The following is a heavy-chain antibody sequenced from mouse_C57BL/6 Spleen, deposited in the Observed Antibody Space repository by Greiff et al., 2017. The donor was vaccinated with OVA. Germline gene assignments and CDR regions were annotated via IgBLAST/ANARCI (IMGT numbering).Heavy chain of an antibody. V-gene: IGHV1-69*01. Sequence: QVQLQQPGAELVMPGASVKLSCKASGYTFTSYWMHWEKQRPGQGLEWIGEIDPSDSYTNYNQKFKGKSTLTVDKSSSTAYMQLSSLTSEDSAVYYCAGSYGSSYGYFDVWGTGTTVTVSS. CDR2: IDPSDSYT. CDR3: AGSYGSSYGYFDV. CDR1: GYTFTSYW. D-gene: IGHD1-1*01. J-gene: IGHJ1*03.